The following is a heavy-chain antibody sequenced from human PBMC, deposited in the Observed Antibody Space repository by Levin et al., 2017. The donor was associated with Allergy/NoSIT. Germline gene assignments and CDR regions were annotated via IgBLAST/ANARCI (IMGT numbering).Heavy chain of an antibody. CDR3: ARGGGYYGIDH. CDR2: TFDNGDT. CDR1: GFIVDTNN. J-gene: IGHJ4*02. D-gene: IGHD3-10*01. Sequence: HSGGSLRLSCAASGFIVDTNNMNWVRQAPGKGLEWVSVTFDNGDTYYADSVKGRFTISRDISKNTVSVQMNSLRSDDTAVYYCARGGGYYGIDHWGQGTLVTVSS. V-gene: IGHV3-53*01.